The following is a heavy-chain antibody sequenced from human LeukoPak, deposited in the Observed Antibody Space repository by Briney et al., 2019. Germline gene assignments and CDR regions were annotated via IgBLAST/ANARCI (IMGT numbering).Heavy chain of an antibody. CDR3: ARVRRGRAARPWFFDY. J-gene: IGHJ4*02. V-gene: IGHV4-59*01. D-gene: IGHD6-6*01. Sequence: SETLSLTCTVSGGSISSYYWSWLRQPPGKGLEWIAFISDSGSTYYNPSLKSRVTISLETSKKQVSLKLNSVTAADTAVYYCARVRRGRAARPWFFDYWGQGTLVTVSS. CDR2: ISDSGST. CDR1: GGSISSYY.